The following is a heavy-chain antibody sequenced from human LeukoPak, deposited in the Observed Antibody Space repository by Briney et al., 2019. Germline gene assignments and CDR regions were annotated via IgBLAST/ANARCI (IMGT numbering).Heavy chain of an antibody. J-gene: IGHJ4*02. CDR3: ARGLKYYDFWSGDYYFDY. V-gene: IGHV1-8*01. D-gene: IGHD3-3*01. Sequence: VASVKVSCKASGYTFTSYDINWVRQATGQGLEWMGWVNPNSGNTGYAQKFQGRVTMTRNTSISTAYMELSSLRSEDTAVYYCARGLKYYDFWSGDYYFDYWGQGTLVTVSS. CDR1: GYTFTSYD. CDR2: VNPNSGNT.